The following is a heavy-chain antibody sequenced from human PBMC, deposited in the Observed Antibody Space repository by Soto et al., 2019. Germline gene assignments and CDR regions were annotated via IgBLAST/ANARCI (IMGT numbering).Heavy chain of an antibody. J-gene: IGHJ4*02. CDR2: IYPGDSDT. CDR1: GYSFTSYC. CDR3: ARLKRDGYNYSPLYY. Sequence: EVQLVQSGAEVKKPGESLKISCKGSGYSFTSYCIGWVRQMPGKGLEWMGIIYPGDSDTRYSPSFQGQVTISADKSISTAYLQWSSLKASDTAMYYCARLKRDGYNYSPLYYWGQGTLVTVSS. V-gene: IGHV5-51*03. D-gene: IGHD5-12*01.